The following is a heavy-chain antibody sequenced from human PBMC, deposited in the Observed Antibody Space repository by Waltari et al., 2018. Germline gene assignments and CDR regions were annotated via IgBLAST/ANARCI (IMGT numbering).Heavy chain of an antibody. V-gene: IGHV1-3*01. CDR1: GYTFTSYA. J-gene: IGHJ3*02. CDR2: INAGNGNT. D-gene: IGHD3-22*01. CDR3: ATYYYDSSGYPLRDAFDI. Sequence: QVQLVQSGAEVKKPGASVKVSCKASGYTFTSYAIHWVRQAPGQRLEWLGWINAGNGNTKYSQKFQGRVTITRDTSASTAYMELSSLRSEDTAVYYCATYYYDSSGYPLRDAFDIWGQGTMVTVSS.